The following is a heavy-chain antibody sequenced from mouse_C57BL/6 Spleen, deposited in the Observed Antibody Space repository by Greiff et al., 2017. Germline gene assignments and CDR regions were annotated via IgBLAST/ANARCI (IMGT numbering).Heavy chain of an antibody. J-gene: IGHJ2*01. V-gene: IGHV1-69*01. D-gene: IGHD2-2*01. CDR2: IDPSDSYT. CDR1: GYTFTSYW. CDR3: ARAWGLRYYFDY. Sequence: QVQLQQPGAELVMPGASVKLSCKASGYTFTSYWMHWVKQRPGQGLEWIGEIDPSDSYTNYNQKFKGKSTLTVDKSSSTAYMQLSSLTSEASAVYYCARAWGLRYYFDYWGQGTTLTVSS.